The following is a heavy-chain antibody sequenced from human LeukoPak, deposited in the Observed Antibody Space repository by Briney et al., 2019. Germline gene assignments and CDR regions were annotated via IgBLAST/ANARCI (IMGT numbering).Heavy chain of an antibody. D-gene: IGHD6-13*01. CDR1: GFTFSTYW. V-gene: IGHV3-7*01. Sequence: PGGSLRLSCAASGFTFSTYWMSWVRQAPGKGLEWVANIKQDGSEKYYVDSVRVRFTISRDNAKNSLYLQMNSLRAEDTAVYYCATRYSSGWYWALNAFDIWGQGTLVTVSS. J-gene: IGHJ3*02. CDR3: ATRYSSGWYWALNAFDI. CDR2: IKQDGSEK.